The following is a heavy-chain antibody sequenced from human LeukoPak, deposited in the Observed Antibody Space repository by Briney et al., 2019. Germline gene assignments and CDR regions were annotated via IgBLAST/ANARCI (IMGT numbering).Heavy chain of an antibody. CDR2: IIPILGIA. Sequence: ASVKVSCKASGGTFSSYAISWVRQAPGQGLEWMGRIIPILGIANYAQKFQGRVTITADKSTSTAYMELSSLRSEDTAVYYCARDTMVRGVIWFDPWGQGTLVTVSS. J-gene: IGHJ5*02. CDR1: GGTFSSYA. CDR3: ARDTMVRGVIWFDP. D-gene: IGHD3-10*01. V-gene: IGHV1-69*04.